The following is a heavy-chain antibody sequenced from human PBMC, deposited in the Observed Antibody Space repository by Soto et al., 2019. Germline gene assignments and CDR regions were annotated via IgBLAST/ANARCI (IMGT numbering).Heavy chain of an antibody. V-gene: IGHV3-30*02. J-gene: IGHJ4*02. D-gene: IGHD6-25*01. CDR2: ILYDGSNK. CDR3: ARVSGFSGTSVDY. Sequence: QTGGSLRLSCAAFGFTFSSYNMHWVRQAPGKGLEWVSFILYDGSNKFYADSVKGRFTISRDNSNNTLYLQMNSLRAEDTAVYYCARVSGFSGTSVDYWGQGTLVTVSS. CDR1: GFTFSSYN.